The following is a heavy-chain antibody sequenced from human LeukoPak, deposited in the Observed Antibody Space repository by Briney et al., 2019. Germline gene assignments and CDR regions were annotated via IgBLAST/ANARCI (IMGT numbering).Heavy chain of an antibody. J-gene: IGHJ6*04. CDR3: AELGITMIGGV. CDR1: GFTFSGYW. Sequence: GGSLTLSCAASGFTFSGYWMSWVRQAPGKGLKWVANIKQDGSEKYYVDSVKGRFTISRDNAKNSLYLQMNSLGAEDTAVYYCAELGITMIGGVWGKGTTVTISS. D-gene: IGHD3-10*02. V-gene: IGHV3-7*01. CDR2: IKQDGSEK.